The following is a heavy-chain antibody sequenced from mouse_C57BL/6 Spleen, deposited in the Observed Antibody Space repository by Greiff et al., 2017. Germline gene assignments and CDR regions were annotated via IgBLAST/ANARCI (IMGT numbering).Heavy chain of an antibody. CDR1: GYTFTSYW. D-gene: IGHD3-2*02. J-gene: IGHJ3*01. Sequence: VQLQQPGAELVKPGASVKVSCKASGYTFTSYWMHWVKQRPGQGLEWIGRIHPSDSDTNYNQKFKGKATLTVDKSSSTAYMQLRSLTSEDSAVYYCAPYSSGPAWFAYWGQGTLVTVSA. CDR2: IHPSDSDT. CDR3: APYSSGPAWFAY. V-gene: IGHV1-74*01.